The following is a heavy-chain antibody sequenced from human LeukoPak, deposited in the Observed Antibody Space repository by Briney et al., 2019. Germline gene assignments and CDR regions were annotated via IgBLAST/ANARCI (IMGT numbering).Heavy chain of an antibody. J-gene: IGHJ4*02. Sequence: ASVKVSCKASGYTSTSNHIHWVRQAPGQGLEWMGIINPSGRSTNYAHKFQGRVTMTSDTSTSTVYMELSSLRSEDTAVYYCAREQGQVPGPLVVAGTYYFDYWGQGTLVTVSS. CDR1: GYTSTSNH. CDR2: INPSGRST. D-gene: IGHD2-15*01. V-gene: IGHV1-46*01. CDR3: AREQGQVPGPLVVAGTYYFDY.